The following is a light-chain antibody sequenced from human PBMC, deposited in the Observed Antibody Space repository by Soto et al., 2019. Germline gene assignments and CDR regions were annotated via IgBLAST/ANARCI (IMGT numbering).Light chain of an antibody. CDR3: QHYGASPYT. CDR1: ETVRTN. CDR2: GAS. J-gene: IGKJ2*01. V-gene: IGKV3-20*01. Sequence: IVMTQSPVTLSVSPGERVTLSCRASETVRTNLAWFQQKPGQTPRLLIYGASNRATGIPDRFSGSGSGTDFTLTISRLEPEDFAVYYCQHYGASPYTFGQGTELEIK.